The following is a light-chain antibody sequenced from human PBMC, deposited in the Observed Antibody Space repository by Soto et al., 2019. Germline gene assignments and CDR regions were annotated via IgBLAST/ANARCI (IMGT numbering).Light chain of an antibody. CDR1: SSNIGSNS. Sequence: QSVLTQPPSASATPGQRVTISCSGSSSNIGSNSVNWYQQLPGTAPKLLIYGTNQRPSGVPDRFSGSKSGTSASLAISGLQSEDEADYYCVAWDDSLIGYVFGTGTKVTVL. CDR2: GTN. J-gene: IGLJ1*01. V-gene: IGLV1-44*01. CDR3: VAWDDSLIGYV.